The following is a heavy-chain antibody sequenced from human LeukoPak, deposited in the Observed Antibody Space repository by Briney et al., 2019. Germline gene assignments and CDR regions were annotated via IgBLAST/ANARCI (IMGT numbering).Heavy chain of an antibody. D-gene: IGHD1-26*01. J-gene: IGHJ4*02. CDR2: IYYSGST. Sequence: SETLSLTCTVSGGSISSSSYYWGWIRQPPGKGLEWIGSIYYSGSTYYNPSLKSRVTISVDTSKNQFSLKLSSVTAADTAVYYCARQGGTVGAHYWGQGTLVTVSS. CDR3: ARQGGTVGAHY. CDR1: GGSISSSSYY. V-gene: IGHV4-39*01.